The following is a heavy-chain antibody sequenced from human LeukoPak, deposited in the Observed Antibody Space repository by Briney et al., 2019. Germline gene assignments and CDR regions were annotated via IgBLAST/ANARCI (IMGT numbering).Heavy chain of an antibody. CDR1: GGSFSGYY. CDR2: INHSGST. V-gene: IGHV4-34*01. Sequence: PSETLSLTCAVYGGSFSGYYWSWIRQPPGKGLEWIGEINHSGSTNYNPSLKSRVTISVDTSKNQFSLKLSSVTAADTAVYYCARALSGSYSMGTWLDPWGQGTLVTVSS. J-gene: IGHJ5*02. CDR3: ARALSGSYSMGTWLDP. D-gene: IGHD1-26*01.